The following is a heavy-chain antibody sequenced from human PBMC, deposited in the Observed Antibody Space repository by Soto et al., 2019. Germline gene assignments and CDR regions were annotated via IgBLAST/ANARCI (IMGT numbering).Heavy chain of an antibody. CDR3: ARFLRRLNAFDI. V-gene: IGHV4-4*02. J-gene: IGHJ3*02. CDR1: SGSISSSNW. CDR2: IYHSGST. Sequence: PSETLSLTCAVSSGSISSSNWWSWVRQPPGKGLEWIGEIYHSGSTNYNPSLKSRVTISVDKSKNQFSLKLSSVTAADTAVYYCARFLRRLNAFDIWGQGIMVTVSS.